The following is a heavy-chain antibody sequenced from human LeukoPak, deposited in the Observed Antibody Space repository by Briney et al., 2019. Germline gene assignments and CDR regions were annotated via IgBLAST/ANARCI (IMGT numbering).Heavy chain of an antibody. CDR1: GYTFTGYY. V-gene: IGHV1-2*02. Sequence: GASVKVSCKATGYTFTGYYMHWVRQAPGQGLEWMGWINPNSGGTNYAQKFQGRVIMTRDTSISTAYMELSRLRSDDTAVYYCAGPLSGATSGDAFDIWGQGTMVTVSS. J-gene: IGHJ3*02. D-gene: IGHD1-26*01. CDR2: INPNSGGT. CDR3: AGPLSGATSGDAFDI.